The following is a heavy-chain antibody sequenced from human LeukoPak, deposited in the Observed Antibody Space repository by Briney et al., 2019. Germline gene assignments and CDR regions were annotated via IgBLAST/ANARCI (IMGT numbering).Heavy chain of an antibody. CDR3: ARQSRDGSKTRGYYFDS. CDR2: IYPADSDT. D-gene: IGHD3-10*01. J-gene: IGHJ4*02. CDR1: GYIFTSNW. V-gene: IGHV5-51*01. Sequence: GESLKISCQASGYIFTSNWIGWVRQMPGKGLESMGIIYPADSDTTYSPSLQGQVTISADKPISTVYLQWSSLTASDTAMYYCARQSRDGSKTRGYYFDSWGQGTLVTVSS.